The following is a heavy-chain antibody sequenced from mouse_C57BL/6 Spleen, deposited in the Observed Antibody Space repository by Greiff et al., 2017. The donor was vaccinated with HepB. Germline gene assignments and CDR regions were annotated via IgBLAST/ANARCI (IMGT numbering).Heavy chain of an antibody. V-gene: IGHV2-2*01. Sequence: VKLQESGPGLVQPSQSLSITCTVSGFSLTSYGVHWVRQSPGKGLEWLGVIWSGGSTDYNAAFISRLSISKDNSKSQVFFKMNSRQADDTAIYYCARERSYGYDVAYWGQGTLVTVSA. CDR1: GFSLTSYG. CDR2: IWSGGST. CDR3: ARERSYGYDVAY. J-gene: IGHJ3*01. D-gene: IGHD2-2*01.